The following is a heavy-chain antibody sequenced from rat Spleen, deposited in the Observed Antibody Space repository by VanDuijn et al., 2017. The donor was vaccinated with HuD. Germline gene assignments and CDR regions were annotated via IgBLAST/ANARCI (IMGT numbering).Heavy chain of an antibody. Sequence: EVQLVESGGGLVQPGRSLKLSCAASGFTFSNYDMAWVRQAPTKGLEWVASISYDGSRTYYRDSVKGRFTISRDDAKSILYLQMNSLRSEDTATYYCTREETLYWYFDFWGPGTMVTVSS. CDR2: ISYDGSRT. J-gene: IGHJ1*01. V-gene: IGHV5-20*01. CDR1: GFTFSNYD. CDR3: TREETLYWYFDF. D-gene: IGHD3-4*01.